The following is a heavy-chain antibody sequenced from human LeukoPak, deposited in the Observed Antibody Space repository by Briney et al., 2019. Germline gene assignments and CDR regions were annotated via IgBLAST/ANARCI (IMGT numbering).Heavy chain of an antibody. J-gene: IGHJ6*02. CDR3: ASGKLVQVTYYGMDV. CDR2: IFYSGSS. V-gene: IGHV4-39*07. D-gene: IGHD2-21*01. Sequence: PSETLSLTCIVSGDSIRNNWGWIRQPPGKGLEWIGSIFYSGSSYYNPSLKSRVTISVDTSKKRFSLKLNSVTATDTAVYFCASGKLVQVTYYGMDVWGPGTTVTVSS. CDR1: GDSIRNN.